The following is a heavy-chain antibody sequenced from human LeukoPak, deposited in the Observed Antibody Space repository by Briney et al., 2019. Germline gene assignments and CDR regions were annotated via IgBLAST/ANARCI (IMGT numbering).Heavy chain of an antibody. J-gene: IGHJ4*02. CDR3: ARIPGYCSGGSCSDY. CDR2: IWYDGSNK. Sequence: GGSLRLSCAASGFTFSSYGMHWVRQAPGKGLEWVAVIWYDGSNKYYADSVKGRFTISRDNSKNTLYLQMNSLRAEDTAVYYCARIPGYCSGGSCSDYWGQGTLVTVSS. CDR1: GFTFSSYG. V-gene: IGHV3-33*01. D-gene: IGHD2-15*01.